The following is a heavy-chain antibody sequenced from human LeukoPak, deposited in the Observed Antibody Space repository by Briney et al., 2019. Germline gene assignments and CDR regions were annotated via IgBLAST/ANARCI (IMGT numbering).Heavy chain of an antibody. CDR3: ATRDRITFGGVIVR. V-gene: IGHV4-34*01. CDR2: INHSGST. D-gene: IGHD3-16*01. Sequence: SETLSLTCAVYGGSFSGYYWSWIRQPPGKGLEWIGEINHSGSTNYNPSLKSRVTISVDTSKSQFSLKLSSVTAADTAVYYCATRDRITFGGVIVRWGQGTLVTVSS. J-gene: IGHJ5*02. CDR1: GGSFSGYY.